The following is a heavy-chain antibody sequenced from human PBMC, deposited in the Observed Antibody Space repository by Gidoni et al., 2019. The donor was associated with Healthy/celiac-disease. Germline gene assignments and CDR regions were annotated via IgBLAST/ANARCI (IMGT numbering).Heavy chain of an antibody. CDR2: IRSSSSTS. D-gene: IGHD3-3*01. Sequence: EVQLVESGGGWVHPGGSLRLSCSASGFTCVGYSLNWVSQSPGKGLEWVSYIRSSSSTSYYADSVKGRVTISRDNAKNSLYLQMNSLRDEDTAVYYCARVSVGVVSVYYYYYMDVWGKGTTVTVSS. J-gene: IGHJ6*03. CDR3: ARVSVGVVSVYYYYYMDV. V-gene: IGHV3-48*02. CDR1: GFTCVGYS.